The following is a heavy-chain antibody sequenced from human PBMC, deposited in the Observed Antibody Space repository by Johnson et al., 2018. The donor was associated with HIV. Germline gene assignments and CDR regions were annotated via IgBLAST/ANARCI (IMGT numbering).Heavy chain of an antibody. J-gene: IGHJ3*02. CDR2: ISGSGGST. CDR1: GFTFSSYA. Sequence: MQLVESGGGLVQPGGSLRLSCGASGFTFSSYAMSWVRQAPGKGLEWVSAISGSGGSTFYADSVKGRFTFSRDSSKTPRYLQMNSLRAEDTAVYYCARGGGYSIAAPSDAFDIWGQGTMVTVSS. V-gene: IGHV3-23*04. D-gene: IGHD6-6*01. CDR3: ARGGGYSIAAPSDAFDI.